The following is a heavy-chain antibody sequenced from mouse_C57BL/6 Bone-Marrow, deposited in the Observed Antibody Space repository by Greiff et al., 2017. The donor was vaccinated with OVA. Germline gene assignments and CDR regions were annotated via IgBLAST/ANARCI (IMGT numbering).Heavy chain of an antibody. CDR1: GYAFSSYW. J-gene: IGHJ1*03. V-gene: IGHV1-80*01. Sequence: VQLQQSGAELVKPGASVKISCKASGYAFSSYWMNWVKQRPGKGLEWIGQIYPGDGDTNYNGKFKGKATLTADKSSSTAYMQLSSLTSEDTAVYFCAPNYYGSTLYFDVCGTGTTVTVSS. CDR3: APNYYGSTLYFDV. D-gene: IGHD1-1*01. CDR2: IYPGDGDT.